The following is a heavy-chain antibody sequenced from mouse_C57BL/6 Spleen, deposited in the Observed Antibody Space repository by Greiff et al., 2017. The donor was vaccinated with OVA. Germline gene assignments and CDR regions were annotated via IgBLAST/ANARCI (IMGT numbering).Heavy chain of an antibody. CDR3: ARVAFAY. J-gene: IGHJ3*01. Sequence: VQLQESGPELVKPGASVKISCKASGYAFSSSWMNWVKQRPGKGLEWIGRIYPGDGDTNYNGKFKGKATLTADKSSSTAYMQLSSLTSEDSAVYFCARVAFAYWGQGTLVTVSA. CDR2: IYPGDGDT. CDR1: GYAFSSSW. V-gene: IGHV1-82*01.